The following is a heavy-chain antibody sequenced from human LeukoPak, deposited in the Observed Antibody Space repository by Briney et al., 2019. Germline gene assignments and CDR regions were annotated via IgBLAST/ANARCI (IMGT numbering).Heavy chain of an antibody. CDR1: GFTFSSYG. Sequence: PGGSLRLSCAASGFTFSSYGMSWVRQAPGKGLEWVSAISGSGGSTYYADSVKGRFTISRDNSNNTLYLQMNSLRAEDTAVYYCAKGCGSYYPMCLDYWGQGTLVTVSS. CDR3: AKGCGSYYPMCLDY. V-gene: IGHV3-23*01. CDR2: ISGSGGST. D-gene: IGHD1-26*01. J-gene: IGHJ4*02.